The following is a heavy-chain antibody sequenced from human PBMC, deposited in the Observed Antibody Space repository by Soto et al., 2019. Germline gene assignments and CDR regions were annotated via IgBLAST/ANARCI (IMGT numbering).Heavy chain of an antibody. CDR1: GFAFSNYW. Sequence: GGSLRLSCAASGFAFSNYWMHWVRQAPGKGLVWVSRINPDGIITTYADSVKGRFTISRDNAKKKLYLQMNSLRAEDSAVYYCAGTSQVDYWGQGTLVTVSS. V-gene: IGHV3-74*01. J-gene: IGHJ4*02. CDR3: AGTSQVDY. CDR2: INPDGIIT.